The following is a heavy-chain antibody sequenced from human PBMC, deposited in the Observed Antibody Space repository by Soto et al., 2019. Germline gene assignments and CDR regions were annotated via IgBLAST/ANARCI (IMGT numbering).Heavy chain of an antibody. J-gene: IGHJ6*02. CDR3: ARVRDYYYYGMDV. V-gene: IGHV4-59*01. CDR2: IYYSGST. Sequence: LQTRPLAYSACGGTIMIYYWSWIRQPPGKGLEWIGYIYYSGSTNYNPSLKSRVTISVDTSKNQFSLKLSSVTAADTAVYYCARVRDYYYYGMDVWGQGTTVT. CDR1: GGTIMIYY.